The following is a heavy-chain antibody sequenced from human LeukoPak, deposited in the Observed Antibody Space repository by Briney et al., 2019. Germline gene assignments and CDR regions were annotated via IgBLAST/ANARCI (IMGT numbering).Heavy chain of an antibody. CDR1: GYTFTSYY. D-gene: IGHD3-3*01. V-gene: IGHV1-2*02. Sequence: ASVKVSCKASGYTFTSYYMHWVRQAPGQGLEWMGWINADNDGSTYAQKFQGRVTMTRDTSISTAYMELSRLRFDDTAVYFCARKRGVGVDTDAFDMWGQGTMVTVSS. CDR3: ARKRGVGVDTDAFDM. J-gene: IGHJ3*02. CDR2: INADNDGS.